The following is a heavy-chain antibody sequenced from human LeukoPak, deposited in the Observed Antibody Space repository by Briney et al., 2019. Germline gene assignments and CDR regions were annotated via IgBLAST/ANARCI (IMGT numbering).Heavy chain of an antibody. CDR2: INPNSGGT. CDR1: GYTFTSYG. D-gene: IGHD6-19*01. V-gene: IGHV1-2*02. Sequence: ASVKVSCKASGYTFTSYGISWVRQAPGQGLEWMGWINPNSGGTNYAQKFQGRVTMTRDTSISTTYMELSRLRSDDTAVYYCARGGGSGWYGSVNRRSHFDYWGQGTLVTVSS. J-gene: IGHJ4*02. CDR3: ARGGGSGWYGSVNRRSHFDY.